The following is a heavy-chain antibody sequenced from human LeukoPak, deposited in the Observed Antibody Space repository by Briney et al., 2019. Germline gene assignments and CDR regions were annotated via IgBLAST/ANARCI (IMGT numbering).Heavy chain of an antibody. CDR1: GYTFTSYG. D-gene: IGHD1/OR15-1a*01. CDR3: AREFRTTTWSYDAFDL. V-gene: IGHV1-2*02. J-gene: IGHJ3*01. Sequence: GASVKVSCKASGYTFTSYGISWVRQAPGQGLEWVGWINPTTGGTNYAQKFQDRVTMTRDTSNNTSYMDLSGLRSDDAAVYYCAREFRTTTWSYDAFDLWGQGTMVTVSS. CDR2: INPTTGGT.